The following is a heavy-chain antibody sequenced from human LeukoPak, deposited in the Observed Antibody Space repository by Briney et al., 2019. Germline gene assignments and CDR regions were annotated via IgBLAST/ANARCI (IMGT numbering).Heavy chain of an antibody. J-gene: IGHJ4*02. D-gene: IGHD3-10*01. V-gene: IGHV3-23*01. CDR3: AKVGDGSGSYYPGGDFDY. Sequence: PGGSLRLSCAASGFTFSSYAMSWVRQAPGKGLEWVSAISGSGGSTYYADSVKGRFTISRDNSKNTLYLQMNSLRAEDTAVYYCAKVGDGSGSYYPGGDFDYWGQGTLVTVSS. CDR2: ISGSGGST. CDR1: GFTFSSYA.